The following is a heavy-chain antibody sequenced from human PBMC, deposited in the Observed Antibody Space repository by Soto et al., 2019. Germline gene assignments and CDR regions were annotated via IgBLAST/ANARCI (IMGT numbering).Heavy chain of an antibody. Sequence: EVQLLESGGGLVQPGGSLRLSCAASGFTFSSYAMSWVRQAPGKGLEWVSAISGSGGSTYYADSVKGRFTISRDNXKXTXXLQMYRLRAEDTAVYYCAKDHTSSYDYVWGNWFDPWGQGTLVTVSS. J-gene: IGHJ5*02. CDR1: GFTFSSYA. CDR3: AKDHTSSYDYVWGNWFDP. V-gene: IGHV3-23*01. D-gene: IGHD3-16*01. CDR2: ISGSGGST.